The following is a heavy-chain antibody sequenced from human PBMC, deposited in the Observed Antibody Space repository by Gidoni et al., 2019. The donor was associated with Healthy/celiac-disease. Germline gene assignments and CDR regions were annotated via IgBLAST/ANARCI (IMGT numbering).Heavy chain of an antibody. V-gene: IGHV3-73*02. D-gene: IGHD5-12*01. CDR1: GFTFSGSA. CDR3: TRLRLLMATISGYYGMDV. J-gene: IGHJ6*02. CDR2: IRSKANSYAT. Sequence: EVQLVESGGGLVQPGGSLKLSCAASGFTFSGSAMHWVRQASGKGLEWVGRIRSKANSYATAYAASVKGRFTISRDDSKNTAYLQMNSLKTEDTAVYYCTRLRLLMATISGYYGMDVWGQGTTVTVSS.